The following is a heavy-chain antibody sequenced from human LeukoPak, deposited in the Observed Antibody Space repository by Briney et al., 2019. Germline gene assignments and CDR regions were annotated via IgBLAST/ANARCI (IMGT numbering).Heavy chain of an antibody. CDR3: ASSITMVRGNDAFDI. CDR2: INTNTGNP. V-gene: IGHV7-4-1*02. CDR1: GYTFTSYA. J-gene: IGHJ3*02. D-gene: IGHD3-10*01. Sequence: ASVKVSCKASGYTFTSYAMNWVRQAPGQGLEWMGWINTNTGNPTYAQGFTGRFVFSLDTSVSTAYLQISSLKAEDTAVYYCASSITMVRGNDAFDIWGQGTMVTVSS.